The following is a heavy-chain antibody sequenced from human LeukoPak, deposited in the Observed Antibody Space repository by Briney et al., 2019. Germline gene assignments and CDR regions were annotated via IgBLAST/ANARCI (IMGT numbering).Heavy chain of an antibody. J-gene: IGHJ4*02. V-gene: IGHV4-34*01. CDR1: GGSFSGYY. CDR3: ARGWRVGATYFDY. D-gene: IGHD1-26*01. CDR2: INHSGST. Sequence: PSETLSLTCAVYGGSFSGYYWNWIRQPPGKGLEWIGEINHSGSTNYNPSLKSRVTISVDTSKNQFSLKLSSVTAADTAVYYCARGWRVGATYFDYWGQGTLVTVSS.